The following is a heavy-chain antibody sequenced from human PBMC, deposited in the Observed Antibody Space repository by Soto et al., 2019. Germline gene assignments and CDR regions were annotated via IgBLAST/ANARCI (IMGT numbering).Heavy chain of an antibody. D-gene: IGHD3-9*01. V-gene: IGHV3-30*18. Sequence: GGSLRLSCAASGFTFSSYGMHWVRQAPGKGLEWVAVISYDGSNKYYADSVKGRFTISRDNSKNTLYLQMNSLRAEDTAVYYCAKGDYDMEYFQHWGQGTLVTVSS. J-gene: IGHJ1*01. CDR1: GFTFSSYG. CDR2: ISYDGSNK. CDR3: AKGDYDMEYFQH.